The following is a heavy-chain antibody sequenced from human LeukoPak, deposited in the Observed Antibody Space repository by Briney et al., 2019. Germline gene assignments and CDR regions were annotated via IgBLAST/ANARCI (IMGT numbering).Heavy chain of an antibody. V-gene: IGHV4-34*01. CDR3: ARGMDV. CDR2: INHSGST. J-gene: IGHJ6*02. CDR1: GGSFSGYY. Sequence: PSETLSLTCAVYGGSFSGYYWSWIRQPPGKGLEWIGEINHSGSTNYNPSLKSRVTISVDTSKNQFSLQLNSVTPEDTAVYYCARGMDVWGQGTTVTVSS.